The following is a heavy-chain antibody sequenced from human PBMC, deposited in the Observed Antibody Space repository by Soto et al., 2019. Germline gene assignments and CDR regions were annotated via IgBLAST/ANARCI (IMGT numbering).Heavy chain of an antibody. D-gene: IGHD6-13*01. CDR1: GYTFTSYG. V-gene: IGHV1-18*01. CDR3: ARGGDNSSWYLAEYFQH. J-gene: IGHJ1*01. CDR2: VNAYNGNT. Sequence: ASVKVSCKASGYTFTSYGISWVRQAPGQGLEWMGWVNAYNGNTNYAQKFQGRVTMTTDTSTSTAYMELRSLRSDDTAVYYCARGGDNSSWYLAEYFQHWRQGTLVTVS.